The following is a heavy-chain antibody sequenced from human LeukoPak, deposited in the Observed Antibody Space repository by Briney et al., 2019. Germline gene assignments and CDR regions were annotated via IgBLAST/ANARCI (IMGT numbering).Heavy chain of an antibody. Sequence: ASVKVSCKASGYTFTGYYMHWVRQAPGQGLEWMGWINPNSGGTNYAQKFQGRVTMTRNTFISTAYMELSRLRSDDTAVYYCARKRFLEWLIFDYWGQGTLVTVSS. V-gene: IGHV1-2*02. CDR1: GYTFTGYY. D-gene: IGHD3-3*01. J-gene: IGHJ4*02. CDR3: ARKRFLEWLIFDY. CDR2: INPNSGGT.